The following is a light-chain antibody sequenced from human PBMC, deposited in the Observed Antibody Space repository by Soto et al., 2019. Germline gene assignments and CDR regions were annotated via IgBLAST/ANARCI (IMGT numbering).Light chain of an antibody. CDR2: DAS. J-gene: IGKJ1*01. CDR1: QSVSSN. CDR3: HHYNTCSGT. Sequence: EIVLTRSPSTLSLSAVERATXSCRASQSVSSNLAWYQQKPGQAPRLLIYDASTRATGIPATFSGSGSGAEFTLTISSLLPDDFAAYYCHHYNTCSGTFGQGTKVDIK. V-gene: IGKV3-15*01.